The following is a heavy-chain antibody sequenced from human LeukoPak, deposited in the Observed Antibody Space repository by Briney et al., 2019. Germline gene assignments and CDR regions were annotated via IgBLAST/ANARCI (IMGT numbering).Heavy chain of an antibody. D-gene: IGHD5-24*01. CDR3: ARDRRDGYNWDAFDI. CDR1: GFTFSTYT. V-gene: IGHV3-21*01. J-gene: IGHJ3*02. Sequence: GGSLGLSCAASGFTFSTYTMNWVRQAPGRGLEWVSSIRLSSGYIAYADSLKGRFTVSRDNAKDSLFLQMSGLRAEDTAIYYCARDRRDGYNWDAFDIWGQGTMVTVSS. CDR2: IRLSSGYI.